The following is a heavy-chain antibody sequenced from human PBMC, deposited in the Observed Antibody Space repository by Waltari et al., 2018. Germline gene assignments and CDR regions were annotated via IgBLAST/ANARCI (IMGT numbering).Heavy chain of an antibody. D-gene: IGHD3-3*01. CDR3: ARGDGGSGLGASDI. CDR2: IWYDGSNK. Sequence: QVQLVAPGGGVVQSGRSLRLACVGFGFTLPNHGLNWVRQAPGKGLEWVAVIWYDGSNKNYVDSVKGRFTISRDNSKNTMYLEMNRLRAEDTAVYFCARGDGGSGLGASDIWGQGTMVTVSS. J-gene: IGHJ3*02. V-gene: IGHV3-33*01. CDR1: GFTLPNHG.